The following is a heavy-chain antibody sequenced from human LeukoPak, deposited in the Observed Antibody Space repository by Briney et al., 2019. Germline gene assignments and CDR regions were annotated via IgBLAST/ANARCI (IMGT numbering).Heavy chain of an antibody. CDR3: ARGGHDCSGGNCYMQGFDY. D-gene: IGHD2-15*01. CDR2: IKSKTDGGTT. CDR1: GFTFSNAW. Sequence: GGSLRLSCAASGFTFSNAWMSWVRQAPGKGLEWVGRIKSKTDGGTTDYAAPVKGRFTISRDDSKNTLYLQMNSLKTEDTAVYYCARGGHDCSGGNCYMQGFDYWGQGTLVTVSS. V-gene: IGHV3-15*01. J-gene: IGHJ4*02.